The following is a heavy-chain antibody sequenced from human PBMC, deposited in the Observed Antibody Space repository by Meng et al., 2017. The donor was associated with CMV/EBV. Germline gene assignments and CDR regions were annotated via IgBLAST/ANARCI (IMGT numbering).Heavy chain of an antibody. CDR2: IYYSGST. Sequence: ESLKISCTVSGGSISSSSYYWGWIRQPPGKGLEWIGSIYYSGSTYYNPSLKSRVTISVDTSKNQSSLKLSSVTAADTAVYYCASPLRFLEWSDAFDIWGQGTMVTVSS. J-gene: IGHJ3*02. CDR1: GGSISSSSYY. D-gene: IGHD3-3*01. V-gene: IGHV4-39*07. CDR3: ASPLRFLEWSDAFDI.